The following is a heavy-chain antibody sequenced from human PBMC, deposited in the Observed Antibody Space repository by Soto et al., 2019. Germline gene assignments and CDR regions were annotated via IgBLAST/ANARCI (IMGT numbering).Heavy chain of an antibody. CDR1: GGSFSGYY. Sequence: PSETLSLTCAVYGGSFSGYYWSWIRQPPGKGLEWIGEINHSGSTNYNPSPKSRVTISVDTSKNQFSLKLSSVTAADTAVYYCARGFGYCSSTSCHNWFDPWGQGTLVNVSS. V-gene: IGHV4-34*01. D-gene: IGHD2-2*03. CDR2: INHSGST. J-gene: IGHJ5*02. CDR3: ARGFGYCSSTSCHNWFDP.